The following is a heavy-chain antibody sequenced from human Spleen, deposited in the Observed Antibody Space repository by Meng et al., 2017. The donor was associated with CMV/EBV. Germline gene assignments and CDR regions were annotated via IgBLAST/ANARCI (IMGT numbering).Heavy chain of an antibody. J-gene: IGHJ4*02. CDR3: AKGPLDSSGYFDY. CDR1: GFTFSSYG. CDR2: IRYDGSNK. Sequence: GESLKISCAASGFTFSSYGMHWVRQAPGKGLEWVAFIRYDGSNKYHADSVKGRFTISRDKSKNTLYLQMNSLRAEDTAVYYCAKGPLDSSGYFDYWGQGTLVTVSS. V-gene: IGHV3-30*02. D-gene: IGHD3-22*01.